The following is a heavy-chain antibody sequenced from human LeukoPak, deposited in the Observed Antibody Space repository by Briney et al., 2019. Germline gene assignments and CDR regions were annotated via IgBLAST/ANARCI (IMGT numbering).Heavy chain of an antibody. Sequence: GESLKISCQGSGYSFTDYWIGWVRQMPGKGLEWMGIIYPGDSDTRYSPSFRGHVTISADNSISTASLQWIRLEASDTAVYYCARAPTSLSNPCYFDYWGQGTLVTVSS. V-gene: IGHV5-51*06. J-gene: IGHJ4*02. CDR3: ARAPTSLSNPCYFDY. CDR2: IYPGDSDT. D-gene: IGHD4-11*01. CDR1: GYSFTDYW.